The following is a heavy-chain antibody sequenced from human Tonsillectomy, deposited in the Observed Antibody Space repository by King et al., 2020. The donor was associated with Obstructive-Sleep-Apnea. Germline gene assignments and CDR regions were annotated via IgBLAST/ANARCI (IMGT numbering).Heavy chain of an antibody. V-gene: IGHV4-39*07. CDR2: IYYSGST. CDR1: GGSISSSSYY. J-gene: IGHJ5*02. D-gene: IGHD6-19*01. Sequence: LQLQESGPGLVKPSEILSLTCTVSGGSISSSSYYWGWIRQPPGKGLEWIGSIYYSGSTNYNPSLKSRGTISIDTSKNQFSLKLSSVTAADTAVYYCARVPYITGWSGWFDPWGQGTLVTVSS. CDR3: ARVPYITGWSGWFDP.